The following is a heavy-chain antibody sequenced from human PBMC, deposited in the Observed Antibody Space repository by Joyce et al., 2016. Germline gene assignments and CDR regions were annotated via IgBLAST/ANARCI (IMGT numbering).Heavy chain of an antibody. CDR3: TTSPSVGY. CDR1: GFTVYNNY. D-gene: IGHD1-26*01. J-gene: IGHJ4*02. V-gene: IGHV3-53*01. CDR2: FYSGGST. Sequence: EVQLVESGGGLIQPGGSLRLSCAASGFTVYNNYMNWVRQAPGKGLEWVSLFYSGGSTSYADAVKGRFTISGDISENTLYLQMNSLRAEDSAVYYCTTSPSVGYWGQGTLVTVSS.